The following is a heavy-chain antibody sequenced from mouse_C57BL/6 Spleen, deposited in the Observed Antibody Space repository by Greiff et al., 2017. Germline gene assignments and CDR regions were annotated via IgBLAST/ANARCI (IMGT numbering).Heavy chain of an antibody. J-gene: IGHJ3*01. Sequence: EVKLVESEGGLVQPGSSMKLSCTASGFTFSDYSMAWVRQVPEKGLEWVANINYDGSSTYYLDSLKSRFIISRDNAKNILYLQMSSLKSEDTATYYCARVDYDWFAYWGQGTLVTVSA. V-gene: IGHV5-16*01. CDR2: INYDGSST. CDR1: GFTFSDYS. D-gene: IGHD2-4*01. CDR3: ARVDYDWFAY.